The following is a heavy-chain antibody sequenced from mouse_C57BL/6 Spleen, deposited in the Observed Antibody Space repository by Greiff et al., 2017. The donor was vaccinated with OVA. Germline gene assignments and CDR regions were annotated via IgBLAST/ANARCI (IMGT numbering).Heavy chain of an antibody. CDR3: ARGGLRGAYYFDY. V-gene: IGHV3-6*01. J-gene: IGHJ2*01. CDR1: GYSITSGYY. D-gene: IGHD2-4*01. Sequence: VQLKESGPGLVKPSQSLSLTCSVTGYSITSGYYWNWIRQFPGNKLEWMGYISYDGSNNYNPSLKNRISITRDTSKNQFFLKLNSVTTEDTATYYCARGGLRGAYYFDYWGQGTTLTVSS. CDR2: ISYDGSN.